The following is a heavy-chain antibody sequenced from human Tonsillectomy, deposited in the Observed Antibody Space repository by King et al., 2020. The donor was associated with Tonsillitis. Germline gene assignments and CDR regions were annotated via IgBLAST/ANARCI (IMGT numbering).Heavy chain of an antibody. V-gene: IGHV3-33*05. Sequence: VQLVESGGGVVQPGRSLRLSCAASGFTFRNYGMHWVRQAPGKGLEWVAVISYDGSNKHYADSLKGRFTISRDNSMDTLYLQMDSLRVEDTAVYYCARQRFYSSVGLIDHWGQRTLVTVSS. CDR3: ARQRFYSSVGLIDH. D-gene: IGHD6-19*01. J-gene: IGHJ4*02. CDR2: ISYDGSNK. CDR1: GFTFRNYG.